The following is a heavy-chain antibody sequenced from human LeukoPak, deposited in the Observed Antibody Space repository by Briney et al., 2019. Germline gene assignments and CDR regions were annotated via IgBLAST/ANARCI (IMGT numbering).Heavy chain of an antibody. CDR3: AKEGYSSGWPFDY. D-gene: IGHD6-19*01. V-gene: IGHV3-23*01. Sequence: PGGSLRLSCAASGFTFGDHDISWIRQAPGKGLEWVSYMKSSGDLIYYADSVKGRFTISRDNSKNTLYLQMKRLRAEDTAVYYCAKEGYSSGWPFDYWGQGTLVTVSS. CDR1: GFTFGDHD. J-gene: IGHJ4*02. CDR2: MKSSGDLI.